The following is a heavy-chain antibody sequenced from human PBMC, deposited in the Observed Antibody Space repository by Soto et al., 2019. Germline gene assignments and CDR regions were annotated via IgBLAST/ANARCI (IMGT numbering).Heavy chain of an antibody. CDR1: GFTFSDHY. CDR3: ARDPLAAGGLDV. Sequence: GGSLRLSCAGSGFTFSDHYIDWVRQAPGKGLEWIGRSRNEANRYTTEYAASVTGRFTISRDESNNSLYLQMNSLKTEDTAVYYCARDPLAAGGLDVCGQGTTVTVSS. D-gene: IGHD6-25*01. V-gene: IGHV3-72*01. CDR2: SRNEANRYTT. J-gene: IGHJ6*02.